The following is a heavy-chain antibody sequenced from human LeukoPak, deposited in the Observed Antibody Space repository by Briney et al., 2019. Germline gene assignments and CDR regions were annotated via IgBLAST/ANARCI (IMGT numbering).Heavy chain of an antibody. CDR2: MNPNSGNT. D-gene: IGHD6-6*01. CDR1: GYTFTSYD. J-gene: IGHJ3*02. V-gene: IGHV1-8*01. Sequence: GASVKVSCKASGYTFTSYDINWVRQATGQGLEWMGWMNPNSGNTGYAQKFQGRVTMTRNTSISTAYMELSSLRSEDTAVYYCARGHVDSSSYYHDAFDIWGQGTMVTVSS. CDR3: ARGHVDSSSYYHDAFDI.